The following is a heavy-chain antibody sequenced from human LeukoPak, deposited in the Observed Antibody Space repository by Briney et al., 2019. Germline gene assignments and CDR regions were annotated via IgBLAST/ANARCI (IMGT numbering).Heavy chain of an antibody. D-gene: IGHD1-26*01. V-gene: IGHV3-23*01. J-gene: IGHJ4*02. CDR1: GFTFSSYA. Sequence: GGSLRLSCAASGFTFSSYAMSWVRQAPGKGLEWVSAISGSGGSTYYADSVKGRLTISRDNSKNTLYLQMNSLRAEDTAVYYCAKDGGGYYYFDYWGQGTLVTVSS. CDR2: ISGSGGST. CDR3: AKDGGGYYYFDY.